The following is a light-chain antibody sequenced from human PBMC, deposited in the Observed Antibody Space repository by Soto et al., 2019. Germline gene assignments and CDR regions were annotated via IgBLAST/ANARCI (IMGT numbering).Light chain of an antibody. V-gene: IGKV3-11*01. CDR2: DAS. Sequence: EFVLTQSPATLSFSPGEGASLSCWASQSVGTYMAWYQHKPGQPPRLLIYDASKRATGIPARFSGSGSGTNFTFTISSLEPADFALYFCQLRSSWPPYTFAQGTKVEMK. CDR3: QLRSSWPPYT. CDR1: QSVGTY. J-gene: IGKJ2*01.